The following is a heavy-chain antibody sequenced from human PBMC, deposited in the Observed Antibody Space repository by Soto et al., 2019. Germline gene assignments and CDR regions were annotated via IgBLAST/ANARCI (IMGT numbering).Heavy chain of an antibody. CDR2: INHSGST. Sequence: PSETLSLTCAVYGGSFSCYYWIWIRQPPGKGLEWIGEINHSGSTNYNPSLKSRVTISVDTSKNQFSLKLSSVTAADTAVYYCASGAANVLLWFGESYYYYYGMDVWGQGTTVTVSS. CDR1: GGSFSCYY. CDR3: ASGAANVLLWFGESYYYYYGMDV. D-gene: IGHD3-10*01. J-gene: IGHJ6*02. V-gene: IGHV4-34*01.